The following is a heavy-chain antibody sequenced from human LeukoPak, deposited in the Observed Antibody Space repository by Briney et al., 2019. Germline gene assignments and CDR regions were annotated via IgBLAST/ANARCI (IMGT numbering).Heavy chain of an antibody. D-gene: IGHD6-19*01. V-gene: IGHV3-23*01. CDR3: AKIPVSYSSGWSNFDY. CDR1: GFTFSSYA. J-gene: IGHJ4*02. CDR2: ISGSGGST. Sequence: PGGSLRLSCAASGFTFSSYAMSWVRQAPGRGLEWVSGISGSGGSTNYADSVKGRFTSSRDNSKNTLFLQMNMLRAEDTAVYYCAKIPVSYSSGWSNFDYWGQGTLVTVSS.